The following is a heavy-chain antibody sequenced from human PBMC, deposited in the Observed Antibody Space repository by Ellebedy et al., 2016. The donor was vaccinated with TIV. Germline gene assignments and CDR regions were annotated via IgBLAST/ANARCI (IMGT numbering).Heavy chain of an antibody. J-gene: IGHJ4*02. CDR3: ARLIAVAAAFDY. CDR1: GGSISSGGYY. D-gene: IGHD6-19*01. CDR2: IYYSGST. V-gene: IGHV4-39*01. Sequence: MPSETLSLTCTVSGGSISSGGYYWSRIRQPPGKGLEWFGSIYYSGSTYYNPSLKSRVTISVDTSKNQFSLKLSSVTAADTAVYYCARLIAVAAAFDYWGQGTLVTVSS.